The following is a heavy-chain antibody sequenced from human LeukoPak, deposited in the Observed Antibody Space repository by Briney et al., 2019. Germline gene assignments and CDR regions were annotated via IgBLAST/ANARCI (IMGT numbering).Heavy chain of an antibody. CDR3: AKASGPRSGSFDY. Sequence: GGSLRLSCAASGFTFSCCAMHWVRQAPGKGLEWVSAVSANGGTTHYADSVKGRFTTSRDNSKNTLYLQMNSLRAEDTAVYYCAKASGPRSGSFDYWGQGTLVTVSS. V-gene: IGHV3-23*01. CDR2: VSANGGTT. J-gene: IGHJ4*02. CDR1: GFTFSCCA. D-gene: IGHD1-26*01.